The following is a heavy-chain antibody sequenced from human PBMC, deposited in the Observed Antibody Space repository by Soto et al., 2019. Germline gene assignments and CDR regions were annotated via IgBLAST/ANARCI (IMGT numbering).Heavy chain of an antibody. CDR2: IIPIFGTA. CDR3: ASGGYSSSLGYYYYYYGMDV. V-gene: IGHV1-69*13. J-gene: IGHJ6*02. D-gene: IGHD6-19*01. Sequence: SVKVSCTASGGTFGSYAISWVRQAPGQGLEWMGGIIPIFGTANYAQKFQGRVTITADESTSTAYMELSSLRSEDTAVYYCASGGYSSSLGYYYYYYGMDVWGQGTTVTVSS. CDR1: GGTFGSYA.